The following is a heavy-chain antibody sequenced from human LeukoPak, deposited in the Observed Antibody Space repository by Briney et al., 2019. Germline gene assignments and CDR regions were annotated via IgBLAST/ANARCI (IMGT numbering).Heavy chain of an antibody. CDR2: INHSGST. CDR3: ARRRVGARQFQH. Sequence: SETLSLTCAVYGGSFSGYYWSWIRQPPGKGLEWIGEINHSGSTNYNPSLKSRVTISVDTSKNQFSLKLSSVTAADTAVHYCARRRVGARQFQHWGQGTLVTVSS. CDR1: GGSFSGYY. D-gene: IGHD6-6*01. V-gene: IGHV4-34*01. J-gene: IGHJ1*01.